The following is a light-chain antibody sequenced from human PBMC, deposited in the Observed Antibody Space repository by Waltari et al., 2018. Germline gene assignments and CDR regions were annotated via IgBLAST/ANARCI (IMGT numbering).Light chain of an antibody. CDR3: QQRSIWLT. V-gene: IGKV3-11*01. CDR1: ESVRNY. Sequence: EIVLTQSPATLSLSPGERATLSCRAGESVRNYLAWYQQKPGQAPRLLIYDASNRATGIPARFSSSGSGTDFTLTISSLEPEDFAVYYCQQRSIWLTFGGGTKVEIK. CDR2: DAS. J-gene: IGKJ4*01.